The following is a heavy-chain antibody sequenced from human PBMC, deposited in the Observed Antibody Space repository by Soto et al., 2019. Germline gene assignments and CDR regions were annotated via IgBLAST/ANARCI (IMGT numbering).Heavy chain of an antibody. D-gene: IGHD3-22*01. V-gene: IGHV5-10-1*01. CDR3: ASGSYHDSSGKGWFDP. J-gene: IGHJ5*02. CDR2: IDPSDSYT. Sequence: PGESLKISCQGSGYSFTSYWIGWVRQMPGKGLEWMGRIDPSDSYTNYSPSFQGHVTISADKSISTAYLQWSRLKASDTDIYYCASGSYHDSSGKGWFDPWGQGTLVTASS. CDR1: GYSFTSYW.